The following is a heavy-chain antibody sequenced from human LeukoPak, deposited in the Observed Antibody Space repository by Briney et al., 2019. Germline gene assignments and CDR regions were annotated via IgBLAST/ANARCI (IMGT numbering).Heavy chain of an antibody. V-gene: IGHV1-18*01. CDR1: GYTFTNYG. J-gene: IGHJ6*02. D-gene: IGHD5-12*01. CDR3: ARDDSGYDYGPEYYYYYGMDV. Sequence: GASVKVSCKTSGYTFTNYGISWVRQAPGQGLEWMGWISAYNGKTNYAQRLQGRVTMTTDPSTTTAYVELRSPRSDDTAVYYCARDDSGYDYGPEYYYYYGMDVWGQGTTVTVSS. CDR2: ISAYNGKT.